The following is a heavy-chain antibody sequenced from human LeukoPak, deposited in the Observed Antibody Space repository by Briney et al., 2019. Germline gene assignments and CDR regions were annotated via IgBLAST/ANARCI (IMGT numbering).Heavy chain of an antibody. CDR3: AKAGYGSGSYYNNWFDP. Sequence: PGGSRRLSCAASGFTFSSYAMSWVRQAPGKGLDWVSAISGSGGSTYYADSVKGRFTISRDNSKNTLYLQMNSLRAEDTAVYYGAKAGYGSGSYYNNWFDPWGQGTLVTVSS. J-gene: IGHJ5*02. CDR2: ISGSGGST. D-gene: IGHD3-10*01. CDR1: GFTFSSYA. V-gene: IGHV3-23*01.